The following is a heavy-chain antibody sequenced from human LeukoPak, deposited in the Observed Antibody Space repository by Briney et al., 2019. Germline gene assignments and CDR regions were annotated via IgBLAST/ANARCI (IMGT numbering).Heavy chain of an antibody. CDR2: ISSSSSYI. J-gene: IGHJ4*02. Sequence: PGGSLRLSCAASGFTFSSYAMSWVRQAPGKGLEWVSSISSSSSYIYYADSVKGRFTISRDNAKNSLYLQMNSLRAEDTAVYYCARGGGGTDYWGQGTLVTVSS. D-gene: IGHD1-26*01. CDR3: ARGGGGTDY. CDR1: GFTFSSYA. V-gene: IGHV3-21*01.